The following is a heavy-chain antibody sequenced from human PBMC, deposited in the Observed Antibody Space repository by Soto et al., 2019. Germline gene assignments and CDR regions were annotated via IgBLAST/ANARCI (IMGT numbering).Heavy chain of an antibody. J-gene: IGHJ5*02. CDR1: GFTFSSYA. V-gene: IGHV3-23*01. CDR3: AKGKGVVVVAASDP. CDR2: ISGSGGST. Sequence: EVQLLESGGGLVQPGGCLRLSCAASGFTFSSYAMSLVRQAPGKGLEWVSAISGSGGSTYYADSVKGRFTISRDNSKNTLYLQMNSLRAEDTAVYYCAKGKGVVVVAASDPWGQGTLVTVSS. D-gene: IGHD2-15*01.